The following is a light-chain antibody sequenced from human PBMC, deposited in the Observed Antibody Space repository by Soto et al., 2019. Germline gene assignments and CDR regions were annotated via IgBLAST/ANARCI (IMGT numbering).Light chain of an antibody. CDR1: SSNIGNNA. V-gene: IGLV1-36*01. J-gene: IGLJ3*02. Sequence: QSVLTQPPSVSEAPRQRVTISCSGSSSNIGNNAVNWYQQLPGKAPKLLIYYDDLLPSGVSDRFSGSKSGTSASLAISGLQSEDGADYYCAPGDESLKGRVFGGGTKLPVL. CDR3: APGDESLKGRV. CDR2: YDD.